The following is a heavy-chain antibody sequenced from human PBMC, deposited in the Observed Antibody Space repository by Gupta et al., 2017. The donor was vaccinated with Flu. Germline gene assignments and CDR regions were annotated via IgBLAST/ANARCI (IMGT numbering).Heavy chain of an antibody. Sequence: QVQLVESGGGVVQPGRSLRLSCAASGFTFSSYGMHWVRQAPGKGLEWVAVIWYDGSNKYYADSVKGRFTISRDNSKNTLYLQMNSLRAEDTAVYYCAGERLAYYYDSSGYYGEVDYWGQGTLVTVSS. CDR3: AGERLAYYYDSSGYYGEVDY. CDR1: GFTFSSYG. V-gene: IGHV3-33*01. J-gene: IGHJ4*02. CDR2: IWYDGSNK. D-gene: IGHD3-22*01.